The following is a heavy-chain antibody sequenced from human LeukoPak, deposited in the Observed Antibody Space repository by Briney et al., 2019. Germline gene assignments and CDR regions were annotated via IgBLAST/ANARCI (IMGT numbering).Heavy chain of an antibody. Sequence: PGRSLRLSCTASGFTFGDYAMSWVRQAPGKGLEWVGFIRSKAYGGTTEYAASVKGRFTISRDDSKSIAYLQMNSLITEDTAVYYCTRDSSGWYGVFDYWGLGTLVTVSS. CDR1: GFTFGDYA. J-gene: IGHJ4*02. CDR2: IRSKAYGGTT. D-gene: IGHD6-19*01. V-gene: IGHV3-49*04. CDR3: TRDSSGWYGVFDY.